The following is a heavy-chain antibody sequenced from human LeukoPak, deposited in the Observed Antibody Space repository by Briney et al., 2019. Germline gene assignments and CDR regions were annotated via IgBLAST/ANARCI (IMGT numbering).Heavy chain of an antibody. CDR3: AKRTRGYSYGTLDY. Sequence: GGSLRLSCAVSGFTFSNYGMHWVRQAPGKGLEWVAVIWYDGSNKYYADSVKGRFTISRDNSKNTLFLQMNSLRAEDTAVYYCAKRTRGYSYGTLDYWGQGTLVTVSS. CDR1: GFTFSNYG. V-gene: IGHV3-33*03. D-gene: IGHD5-18*01. CDR2: IWYDGSNK. J-gene: IGHJ4*02.